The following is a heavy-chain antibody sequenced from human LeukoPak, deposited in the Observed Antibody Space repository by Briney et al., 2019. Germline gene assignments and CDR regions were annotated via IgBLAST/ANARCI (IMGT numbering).Heavy chain of an antibody. J-gene: IGHJ5*02. Sequence: GESLRISCQGSGYTFANYYITWVRQMPRKGLEWMGRIDPSDSYTNYSPSFEGHVTISADKSIRTSYLQWSSLQASDTAMYYCARLYCTTATCSRPWFDPWGQGTLVTVSS. D-gene: IGHD2-2*01. CDR1: GYTFANYY. V-gene: IGHV5-10-1*01. CDR2: IDPSDSYT. CDR3: ARLYCTTATCSRPWFDP.